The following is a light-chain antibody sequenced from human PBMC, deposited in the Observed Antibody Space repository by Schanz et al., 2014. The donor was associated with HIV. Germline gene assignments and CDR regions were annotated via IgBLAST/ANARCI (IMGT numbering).Light chain of an antibody. CDR1: FSNIGSNS. J-gene: IGLJ2*01. Sequence: QSVLTQPPSVSGAPGQRVTISCSGSFSNIGSNSVSWYQHLPGTAPRLIIYDTDKRPSGIPDRFSGSKSDTSVTLGITGLQTGDEADYYCGTWENTLTGEIFGGGTKLTVL. CDR2: DTD. V-gene: IGLV1-51*01. CDR3: GTWENTLTGEI.